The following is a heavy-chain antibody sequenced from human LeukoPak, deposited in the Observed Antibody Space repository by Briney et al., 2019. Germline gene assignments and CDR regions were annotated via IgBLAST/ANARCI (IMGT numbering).Heavy chain of an antibody. CDR1: GYTFTGYY. Sequence: ASVKVSCKASGYTFTGYYMHWVRQATGQGLEWMGWMNPNSGNTGYAQKFQGRVTITRNTSISTAYMELSSLRSEDTAVYYCARLWRSYGPRGFDYWGQGTLVTVSS. D-gene: IGHD5-18*01. CDR3: ARLWRSYGPRGFDY. V-gene: IGHV1-8*03. CDR2: MNPNSGNT. J-gene: IGHJ4*02.